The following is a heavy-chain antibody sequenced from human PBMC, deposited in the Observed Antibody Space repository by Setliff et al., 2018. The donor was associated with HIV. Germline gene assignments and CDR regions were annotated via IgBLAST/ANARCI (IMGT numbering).Heavy chain of an antibody. V-gene: IGHV1-69*13. CDR1: GGTFSSYA. CDR3: ARDPGGYDSSGFDAFDI. CDR2: IIPIFGTA. D-gene: IGHD3-22*01. J-gene: IGHJ3*02. Sequence: GASVKVSCKASGGTFSSYAISWVRQAPGQGLEWMGGIIPIFGTANYAQKFQGRVTITADESTSPAYMDLSSLRSEDTAVYYCARDPGGYDSSGFDAFDIWGQGTMVTVSS.